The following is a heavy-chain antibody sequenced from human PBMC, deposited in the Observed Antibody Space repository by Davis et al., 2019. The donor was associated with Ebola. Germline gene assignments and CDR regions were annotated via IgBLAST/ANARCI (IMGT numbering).Heavy chain of an antibody. CDR1: GGSVSSGSYY. CDR2: IYYSGST. Sequence: PSETLSLTCTVSGGSVSSGSYYWSWIRQPPGKGLEWIGYIYYSGSTNYNPSLKSRVTISVDTSKNQFSLKLSSVTAADTAVYYCARDAPRYCSSTSCYRPMDVWGKGTTVTVSS. CDR3: ARDAPRYCSSTSCYRPMDV. D-gene: IGHD2-2*02. V-gene: IGHV4-61*01. J-gene: IGHJ6*03.